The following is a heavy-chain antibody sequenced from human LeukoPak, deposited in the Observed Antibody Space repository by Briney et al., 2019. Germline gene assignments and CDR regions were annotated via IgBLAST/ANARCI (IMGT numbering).Heavy chain of an antibody. Sequence: SETLSLTCAVYGGSFSGYYWSWIRQPPGEGLEWIGYIYYSGSTNYNPSLKSRVTISVDTSKNQFSLKLSSVTAADTAVYYCARTHGSGSYIIWGQGTLVTVSS. J-gene: IGHJ4*02. CDR1: GGSFSGYY. CDR2: IYYSGST. D-gene: IGHD3-10*01. CDR3: ARTHGSGSYII. V-gene: IGHV4-59*01.